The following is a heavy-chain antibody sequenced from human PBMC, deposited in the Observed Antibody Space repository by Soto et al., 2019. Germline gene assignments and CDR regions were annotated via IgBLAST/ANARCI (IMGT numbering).Heavy chain of an antibody. J-gene: IGHJ4*02. CDR1: GGSISSGDYY. D-gene: IGHD2-15*01. V-gene: IGHV4-30-4*01. CDR2: IYYSGST. CDR3: ARVIGYCSGGSCYAWGFGYFDY. Sequence: QVQLQESGPGLVKPSQTLSLTCTVSGGSISSGDYYWSWIRQPPGKGLEWIGYIYYSGSTYYNPSLKGRVNITVDTSKNQFSLKLSSVTAADTAVYYCARVIGYCSGGSCYAWGFGYFDYWGQGTLVTVSS.